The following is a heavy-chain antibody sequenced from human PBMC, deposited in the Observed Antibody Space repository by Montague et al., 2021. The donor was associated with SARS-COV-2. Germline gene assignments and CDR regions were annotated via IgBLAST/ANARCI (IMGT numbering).Heavy chain of an antibody. CDR3: VRGPRLEKFSLKFDS. CDR1: SGSISSGGYH. D-gene: IGHD3-16*02. Sequence: TLSLTCTVSSGSISSGGYHWSWIRQFPGKALEWIGYIYYSGKTLYNASLKSRVTLAMDTSKSQLSLRLTSVTAADTAVYYCVRGPRLEKFSLKFDSWGQGTLVTVSS. CDR2: IYYSGKT. J-gene: IGHJ4*02. V-gene: IGHV4-31*03.